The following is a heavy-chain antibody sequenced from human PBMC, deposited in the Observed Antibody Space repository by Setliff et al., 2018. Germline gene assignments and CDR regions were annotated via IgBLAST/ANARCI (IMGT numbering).Heavy chain of an antibody. Sequence: PSETLSLTCAVSGAAISTYYWSWLRQPPGKGLEWIGYVSYGVSTKYNPSLESRVTISLDAPKNHFSLRLSSVTAADTAVYYCLRIRLVPHGHSWGQGTLVTVSS. CDR2: VSYGVST. J-gene: IGHJ4*02. D-gene: IGHD2-15*01. CDR1: GAAISTYY. CDR3: LRIRLVPHGHS. V-gene: IGHV4-59*08.